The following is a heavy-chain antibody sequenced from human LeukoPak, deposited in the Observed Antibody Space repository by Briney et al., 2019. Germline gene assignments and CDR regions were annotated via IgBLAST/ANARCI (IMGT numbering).Heavy chain of an antibody. CDR2: ISGSGGST. J-gene: IGHJ3*02. CDR3: AKERSSSWYLFGAFDI. CDR1: GFTFSSYA. Sequence: PGGSLRLSCAASGFTFSSYAMIGVRQAPGKGLEWVSAISGSGGSTYYADSVKGRFTISRDNSKNTLYLQMNSLRAEDTAVYYCAKERSSSWYLFGAFDIWGQGTMVTVSS. V-gene: IGHV3-23*01. D-gene: IGHD6-13*01.